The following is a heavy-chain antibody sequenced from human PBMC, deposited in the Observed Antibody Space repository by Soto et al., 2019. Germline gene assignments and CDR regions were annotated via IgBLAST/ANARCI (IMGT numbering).Heavy chain of an antibody. CDR3: ARGADAMLSPNVDY. J-gene: IGHJ4*02. CDR1: GDSFSGYF. CDR2: ITEGGTT. V-gene: IGHV4-34*01. Sequence: TLSLTCAVHGDSFSGYFWTWIRQPPGKGLEWIAEITEGGTTNYSPSLKSRVSIAVDSSKRQFSLTLSSVTAADTAMYYCARGADAMLSPNVDYWSQGSLVTVSS. D-gene: IGHD2-8*01.